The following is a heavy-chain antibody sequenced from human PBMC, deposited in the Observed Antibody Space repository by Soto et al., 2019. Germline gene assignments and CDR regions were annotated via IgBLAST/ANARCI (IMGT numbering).Heavy chain of an antibody. CDR2: ISGSGGST. Sequence: GGSLRLSCAASGFTFSSYAMSWVRQAPGKGLEWVSAISGSGGSTYYADSVKGRFTISRDNSKNTLYLQMNSLRAEDTAVYYCAKEGGRIVVVPEDCMDVWGQGTTVTVSS. V-gene: IGHV3-23*01. CDR1: GFTFSSYA. J-gene: IGHJ6*02. D-gene: IGHD2-2*01. CDR3: AKEGGRIVVVPEDCMDV.